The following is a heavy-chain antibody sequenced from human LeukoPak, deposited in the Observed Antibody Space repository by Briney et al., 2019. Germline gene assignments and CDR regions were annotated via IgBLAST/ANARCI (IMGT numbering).Heavy chain of an antibody. CDR1: GFTFSSYS. CDR3: ARTGIVPAAMGYDY. CDR2: ISSSSSTI. J-gene: IGHJ4*02. D-gene: IGHD2-2*01. Sequence: GGSLRLSCAASGFTFSSYSMNWVRQAPGKGLEWVSYISSSSSTIYYADSVKGRFTTSRDNAKNSLYLQMDSLRAEDTAVYYCARTGIVPAAMGYDYWGQGTLVIVSS. V-gene: IGHV3-48*01.